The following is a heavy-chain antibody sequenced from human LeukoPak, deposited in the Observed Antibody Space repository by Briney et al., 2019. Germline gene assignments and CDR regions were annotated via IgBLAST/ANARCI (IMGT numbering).Heavy chain of an antibody. CDR3: AREIGYQLLSFDI. CDR2: INPSGGST. D-gene: IGHD2-2*01. J-gene: IGHJ3*02. Sequence: ASVKVSCKASGYTFTSYYMHWVRQAPGQGLEWMGIINPSGGSTSYAQKFQGRVTMTRDTSTSTVYMELRSLRSDDTAVYYCAREIGYQLLSFDIWGQGTMVTVSS. CDR1: GYTFTSYY. V-gene: IGHV1-46*01.